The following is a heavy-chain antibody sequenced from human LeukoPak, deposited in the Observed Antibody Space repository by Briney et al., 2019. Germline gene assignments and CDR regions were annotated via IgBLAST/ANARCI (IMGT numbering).Heavy chain of an antibody. CDR1: GGSISSYY. J-gene: IGHJ4*02. CDR3: ARKHVGYSSGQLDY. Sequence: PSETLSLTCTVSGGSISSYYWRWIRQPPGKGLEWIGYIYYSGSTNYNPSLKSRITISVDTSKNQFSLKLSSVTAADTAVYYCARKHVGYSSGQLDYWGQGTLVTVSS. D-gene: IGHD6-19*01. V-gene: IGHV4-59*01. CDR2: IYYSGST.